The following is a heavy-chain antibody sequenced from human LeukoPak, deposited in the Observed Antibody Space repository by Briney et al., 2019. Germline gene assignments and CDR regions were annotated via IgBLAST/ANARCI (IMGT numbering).Heavy chain of an antibody. D-gene: IGHD2-15*01. CDR1: GFTFSSYA. Sequence: GGSLRLSCAASGFTFSSYAMSWVRQAPGKGLEWVSAISGSGGSTYYADSVKGRFTISRDNSKNTLYLQMNSLRAEDTAVYYWAREIVVVVAATRYYYYGMDVWGQGTTVTVSS. J-gene: IGHJ6*02. V-gene: IGHV3-23*01. CDR2: ISGSGGST. CDR3: AREIVVVVAATRYYYYGMDV.